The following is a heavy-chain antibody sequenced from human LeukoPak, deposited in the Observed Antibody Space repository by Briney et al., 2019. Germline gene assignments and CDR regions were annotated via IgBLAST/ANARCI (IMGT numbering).Heavy chain of an antibody. Sequence: SETLSLTCTVSGGSISSYYWSWIRQPPGKGLEWIGYIYYSGSTNYNPSLKSRVTISVDTSKNQFSLKLSSVTAADTAVYYCARGMFSGSYYGAWGQGTLVTVSS. D-gene: IGHD3-10*01. J-gene: IGHJ5*02. CDR2: IYYSGST. CDR1: GGSISSYY. CDR3: ARGMFSGSYYGA. V-gene: IGHV4-59*01.